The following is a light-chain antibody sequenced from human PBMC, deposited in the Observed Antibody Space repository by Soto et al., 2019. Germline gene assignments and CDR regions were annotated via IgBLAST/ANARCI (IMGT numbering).Light chain of an antibody. CDR3: HQVYTYPRT. V-gene: IGKV1-9*01. CDR2: GAS. Sequence: DIQMTQSPCTLSASVGDTVTVTCLAIQGVRSYLSWFQQRPGKAPKLLIFGASTLQNGVPARFRGGGFGTEFTLTITSLQPEDFETYYCHQVYTYPRTFGQGTKVDIK. CDR1: QGVRSY. J-gene: IGKJ1*01.